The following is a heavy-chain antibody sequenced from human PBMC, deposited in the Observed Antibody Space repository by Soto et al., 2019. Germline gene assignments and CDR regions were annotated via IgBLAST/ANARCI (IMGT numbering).Heavy chain of an antibody. CDR1: GDSISSGGYL. CDR2: IYHSGTA. Sequence: QVQLQESGPGLVKPSQTLSLTCIVSGDSISSGGYLWTWIRQYPGKGLEWMGYIYHSGTAFYNPSLKSRLSISVDTSNNQCSLRLRSVTAADTAVYYCARGRGTYTDYWGQGTLVIVSS. V-gene: IGHV4-31*03. J-gene: IGHJ4*02. D-gene: IGHD2-2*02. CDR3: ARGRGTYTDY.